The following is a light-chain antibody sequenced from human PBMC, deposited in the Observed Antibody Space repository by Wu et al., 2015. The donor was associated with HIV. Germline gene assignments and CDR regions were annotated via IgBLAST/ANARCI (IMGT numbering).Light chain of an antibody. Sequence: EIVLTQSPATLSLSPGERATLSCRASQTVTRNYLAWYQQKPGQAPRLLIYGASSRATGIPDRFSGSGSGTDFILTISRLEPEDFAVYYCQQYGSSPWTFGQGTKVEI. J-gene: IGKJ1*01. CDR3: QQYGSSPWT. CDR1: QTVTRNY. CDR2: GAS. V-gene: IGKV3-20*01.